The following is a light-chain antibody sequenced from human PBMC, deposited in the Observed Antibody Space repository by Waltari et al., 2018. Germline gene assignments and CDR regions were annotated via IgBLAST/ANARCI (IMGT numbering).Light chain of an antibody. CDR2: GVS. CDR3: SSYSTINTRV. CDR1: SSDVGGSNY. J-gene: IGLJ1*01. V-gene: IGLV2-14*01. Sequence: QSALTQPASVSGSPGQSIAISCTGTSSDVGGSNYVSWYQQYPGKGPKLLISGVSDRPAGISDRFSGSKAGNTASLTISGLQAEDEADYYCSSYSTINTRVFGPGTKVTVL.